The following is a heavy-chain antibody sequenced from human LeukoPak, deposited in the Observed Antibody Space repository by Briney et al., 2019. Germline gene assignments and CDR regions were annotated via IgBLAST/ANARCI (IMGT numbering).Heavy chain of an antibody. CDR1: GFTFSSYA. Sequence: GGSLRLSCAASGFTFSSYAMSWVRQAPGKGLEWVSAISGGGGSTHYADSVKGRFTISRDNSKNTLYLQMSSLRAGDTAVYFCARRRYNWNAIDYWGQGTLVTVSS. D-gene: IGHD1-20*01. CDR3: ARRRYNWNAIDY. J-gene: IGHJ4*02. V-gene: IGHV3-23*01. CDR2: ISGGGGST.